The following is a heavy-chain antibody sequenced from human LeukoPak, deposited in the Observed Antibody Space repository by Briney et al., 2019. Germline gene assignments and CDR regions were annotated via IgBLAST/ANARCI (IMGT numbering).Heavy chain of an antibody. V-gene: IGHV3-30*02. Sequence: GGSLRLSCAASGFTFSSYGMHWVRQAPGKGLEWVAFIRYDGSKKYYADSVKGRFTISRDNSKNTLYLQMNSLRAEDTAVFYCARGTDSSGWYGAFDIWGQGTLVTVSP. D-gene: IGHD6-19*01. CDR1: GFTFSSYG. CDR3: ARGTDSSGWYGAFDI. CDR2: IRYDGSKK. J-gene: IGHJ3*02.